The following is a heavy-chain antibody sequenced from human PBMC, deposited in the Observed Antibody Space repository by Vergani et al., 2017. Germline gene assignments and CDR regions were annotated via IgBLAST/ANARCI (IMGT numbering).Heavy chain of an antibody. CDR1: GYTFTSYY. Sequence: QGQLAQSGAEVKKPGASVKVSCKASGYTFTSYYMHWVRQAPGQGLEWMGIINPSGGSTSYAQKFQGRVTMTRDTSTSTVYMELSSLRSEDTAVYYCTTMTIFVLHNNSSNFDYWGQGTLVTVSS. V-gene: IGHV1-46*01. D-gene: IGHD3-3*01. CDR2: INPSGGST. CDR3: TTMTIFVLHNNSSNFDY. J-gene: IGHJ4*02.